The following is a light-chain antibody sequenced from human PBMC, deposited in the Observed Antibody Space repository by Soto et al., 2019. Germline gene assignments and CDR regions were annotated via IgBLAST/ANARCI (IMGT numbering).Light chain of an antibody. CDR1: PGHSTYA. Sequence: QLVLSQSPSASASLGASVKLTCTLTPGHSTYAIVWYQQRPEKGPTYLMKVNSDGSHTKGDRIPDRFSGSSSGAERYLTISSLQSEDEADYYCQTWGAGVVFGGGTKLTVL. V-gene: IGLV4-69*01. CDR2: VNSDGSH. CDR3: QTWGAGVV. J-gene: IGLJ2*01.